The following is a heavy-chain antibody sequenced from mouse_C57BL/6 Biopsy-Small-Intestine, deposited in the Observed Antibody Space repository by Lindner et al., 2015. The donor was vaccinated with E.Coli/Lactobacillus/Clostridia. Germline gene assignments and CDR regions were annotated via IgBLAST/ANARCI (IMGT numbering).Heavy chain of an antibody. J-gene: IGHJ1*03. CDR1: GYTFTSYG. CDR2: IYPRNGNT. D-gene: IGHD4-1*01. Sequence: VQLQESGAELARPGASVKLSCKASGYTFTSYGVSWVKQRTGQGLEWIGEIYPRNGNTYYSEKFKGKATLTADKSSSTAYMELRSLTSEDSAVYFCARKGFNWDGYFDVWGTGTTVTVSS. CDR3: ARKGFNWDGYFDV. V-gene: IGHV1-81*01.